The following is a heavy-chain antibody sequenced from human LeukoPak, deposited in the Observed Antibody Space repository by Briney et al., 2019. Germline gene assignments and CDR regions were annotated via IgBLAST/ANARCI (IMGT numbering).Heavy chain of an antibody. J-gene: IGHJ1*01. D-gene: IGHD3-10*01. CDR2: IYHSGST. CDR1: GYSISSGYY. Sequence: SETLSLTCTVSGYSISSGYYWGWIRQPPGKGLEWIGSIYHSGSTYYNPSLKSRVTISVDTSKNQFSLKLSSVAAADTAVYYCARETTPRLYYYGKRGFQHWGQGTLVTVSS. CDR3: ARETTPRLYYYGKRGFQH. V-gene: IGHV4-38-2*02.